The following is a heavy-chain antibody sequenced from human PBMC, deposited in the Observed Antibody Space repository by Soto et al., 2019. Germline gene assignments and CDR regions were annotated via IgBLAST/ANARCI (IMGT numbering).Heavy chain of an antibody. D-gene: IGHD6-19*01. V-gene: IGHV1-3*01. Sequence: QVQLVQSGAEVKKPGASVKVSCKASGYTFTSYAIHWVRQAPGQRLEWMGWINAGNGNTKYSQKFQDRVTITRDTSASTGYMELSSLRSQDRAVYCCVRDLGGWPDYWGQGTLVTVSS. CDR2: INAGNGNT. CDR1: GYTFTSYA. CDR3: VRDLGGWPDY. J-gene: IGHJ4*02.